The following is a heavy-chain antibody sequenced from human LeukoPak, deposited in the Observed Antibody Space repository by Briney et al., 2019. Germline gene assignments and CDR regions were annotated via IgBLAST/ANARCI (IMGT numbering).Heavy chain of an antibody. Sequence: GGSLRLSCAASHFTFTTYWMSWVRQAPGKGLGWVANIKQDGSEKYYVDSVKGRFTISRDNAKNSLYLQMNSLRAEDTAVYYCARIYLKLASASWGQGTLVTVSS. CDR1: HFTFTTYW. CDR2: IKQDGSEK. J-gene: IGHJ5*02. D-gene: IGHD1-1*01. CDR3: ARIYLKLASAS. V-gene: IGHV3-7*01.